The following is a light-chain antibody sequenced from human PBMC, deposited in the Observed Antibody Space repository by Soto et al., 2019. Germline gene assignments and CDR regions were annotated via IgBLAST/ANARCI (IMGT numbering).Light chain of an antibody. V-gene: IGLV2-14*01. CDR3: SSFTSSSTWV. CDR1: SSDVGAYNY. J-gene: IGLJ3*02. CDR2: EVS. Sequence: QSALTQPASVSGSPGQSITISCTGTSSDVGAYNYVSWYQQHPGKAPKLMIYEVSNRPSGVSTRFSGSKSGDTASLTISGLQAVDEADYYCSSFTSSSTWVFGGGTKLTVL.